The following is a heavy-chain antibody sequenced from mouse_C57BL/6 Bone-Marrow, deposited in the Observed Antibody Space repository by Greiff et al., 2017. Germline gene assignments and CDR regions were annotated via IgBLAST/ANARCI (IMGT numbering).Heavy chain of an antibody. CDR1: GYTFTSYW. D-gene: IGHD2-1*01. V-gene: IGHV1-55*01. J-gene: IGHJ4*01. Sequence: QVHVKQPGAELVKPGASVKMSCKASGYTFTSYWITWVKQRPGQGLEWIGDIYPGSGSTNYNEKFKSKATLTVDTSSSTAYMQLSSLTSEDSAVYYCARRGTIYYGNYYAMDYWGQGTSVTVSS. CDR3: ARRGTIYYGNYYAMDY. CDR2: IYPGSGST.